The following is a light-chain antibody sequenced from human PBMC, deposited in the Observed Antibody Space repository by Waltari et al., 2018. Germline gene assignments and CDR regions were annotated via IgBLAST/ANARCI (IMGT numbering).Light chain of an antibody. CDR2: EGN. Sequence: QSALTQPASVSGSPGQSITISCTGTSRAVGTYNFISGYQQNPGKAPKLMIYEGNKRPSGVSNRFSGSKAGNTASLTISGLQAEDEADYYCYSYAGSGTWVFGGGTKLTVL. V-gene: IGLV2-23*01. CDR3: YSYAGSGTWV. CDR1: SRAVGTYNF. J-gene: IGLJ3*02.